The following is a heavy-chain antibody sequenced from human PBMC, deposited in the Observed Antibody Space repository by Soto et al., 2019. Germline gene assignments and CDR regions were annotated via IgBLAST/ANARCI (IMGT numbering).Heavy chain of an antibody. CDR3: ARSEAPIVGATFNWFDP. J-gene: IGHJ5*02. CDR2: IIPIFGTA. Sequence: EASVKVSCKASGGTFSSYAISWVRQAPGQGLEWMGGIIPIFGTANYAQKFQGRVTITADESTSTAYMELSSLRSEDTAVYYCARSEAPIVGATFNWFDPWGQGTLVTVS. CDR1: GGTFSSYA. V-gene: IGHV1-69*13. D-gene: IGHD1-26*01.